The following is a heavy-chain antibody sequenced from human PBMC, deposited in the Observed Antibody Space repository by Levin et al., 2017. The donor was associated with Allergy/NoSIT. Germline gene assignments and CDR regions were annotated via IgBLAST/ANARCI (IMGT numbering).Heavy chain of an antibody. J-gene: IGHJ4*02. V-gene: IGHV4-59*11. CDR2: FYYSGTT. CDR1: GGSIRSRY. Sequence: SQTLSLTCTVSGGSIRSRYWGWIRQSPGKELEWIGTFYYSGTTNYNPSLQSRVTISADTSKNQFSLNVASVTPADTAVYYCARGYTLMVPNFDFWGQGTLVTVSS. CDR3: ARGYTLMVPNFDF. D-gene: IGHD3-10*01.